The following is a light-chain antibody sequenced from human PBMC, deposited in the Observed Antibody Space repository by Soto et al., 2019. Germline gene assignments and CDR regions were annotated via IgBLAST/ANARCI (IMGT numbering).Light chain of an antibody. CDR2: EAR. V-gene: IGLV2-14*01. CDR1: SSDLGGYNY. J-gene: IGLJ3*02. CDR3: SSYSSSSTLEV. Sequence: QSVLTQPASVSGSPGQSITISCTGTSSDLGGYNYVSWYQQYPGKAPKLMIYEARNRPSGVSNRFSGSKSGNTASLIISGLQAEDEADYYCSSYSSSSTLEVFGGGTKLTVL.